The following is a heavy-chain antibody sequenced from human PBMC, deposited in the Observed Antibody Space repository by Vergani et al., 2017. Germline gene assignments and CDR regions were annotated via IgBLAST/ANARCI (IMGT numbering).Heavy chain of an antibody. CDR1: GGSISSSNW. CDR3: AREPEKGVGQGGAFDI. D-gene: IGHD3/OR15-3a*01. J-gene: IGHJ3*02. Sequence: QLQLQESGSGLVKPSQTLSLTCAVSGGSISSSNWWSWVRQPPGKGLEWIGEIYHKGSTNYNPSLKSRVTISVDKSKNQFSLKLRSVTAADTAVYYCAREPEKGVGQGGAFDIWGQGTMVTVSS. CDR2: IYHKGST. V-gene: IGHV4-4*02.